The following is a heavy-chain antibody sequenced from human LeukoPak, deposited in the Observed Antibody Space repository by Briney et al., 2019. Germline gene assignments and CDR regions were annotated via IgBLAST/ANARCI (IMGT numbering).Heavy chain of an antibody. D-gene: IGHD6-25*01. V-gene: IGHV4-4*07. CDR1: GGSINSYY. Sequence: SETLSLTCTISGGSINSYYWSWIRQPAGKGLEWIGRIYASGNTDFNPSPKSRVIMSVDTSKNQFSLKLSSVTAADTAVYYCAREHSGLEGYPDCWGQGTLVTVSS. J-gene: IGHJ4*02. CDR3: AREHSGLEGYPDC. CDR2: IYASGNT.